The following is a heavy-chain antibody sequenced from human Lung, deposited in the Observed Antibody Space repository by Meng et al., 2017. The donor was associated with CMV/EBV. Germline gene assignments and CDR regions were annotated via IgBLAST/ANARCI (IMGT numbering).Heavy chain of an antibody. CDR2: VFHTGDT. CDR1: GDXMANFY. D-gene: IGHD2-21*02. CDR3: ARGRSCVDGVCYDDHNYFGP. J-gene: IGHJ5*02. Sequence: LXCHISGDXMANFYWTWIRQPPGKGLEWVGSVFHTGDTKYNSSLKGRLTLSVDTSRKQVSLRLVSLNTADTATYYCARGRSCVDGVCYDDHNYFGPXGQGXLVTVSS. V-gene: IGHV4-59*01.